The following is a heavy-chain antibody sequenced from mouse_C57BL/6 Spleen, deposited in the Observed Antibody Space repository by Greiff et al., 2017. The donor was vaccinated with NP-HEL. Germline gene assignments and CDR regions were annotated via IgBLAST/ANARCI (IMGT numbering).Heavy chain of an antibody. Sequence: DVKLVESGGGLVKPGGSLKLSCAASGFTFSSYAMSWVRQTPEKRLEWVATISDGGSYTYYPDNVKGRFTISRDNAKNNLYLQMSHLKSEDTAMYYCASTVYAMDYWGQGTSVTVSS. CDR3: ASTVYAMDY. CDR2: ISDGGSYT. J-gene: IGHJ4*01. V-gene: IGHV5-4*03. D-gene: IGHD1-1*01. CDR1: GFTFSSYA.